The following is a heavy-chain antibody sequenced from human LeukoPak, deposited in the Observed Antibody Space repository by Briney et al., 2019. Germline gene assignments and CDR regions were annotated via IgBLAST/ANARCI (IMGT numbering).Heavy chain of an antibody. J-gene: IGHJ4*02. V-gene: IGHV3-7*01. D-gene: IGHD3-16*01. CDR2: ISPDGGDT. CDR1: GFTFSTHW. Sequence: PGGSLRLSCEAAGFTFSTHWMTWVRQAPGQGLEWVASISPDGGDTCYVDSVRGRFTITRDNAKKTVFLQMNSLRDEKTAVYASVKLGEEPSMEVWGQGPLVTVSS. CDR3: VKLGEEPSMEV.